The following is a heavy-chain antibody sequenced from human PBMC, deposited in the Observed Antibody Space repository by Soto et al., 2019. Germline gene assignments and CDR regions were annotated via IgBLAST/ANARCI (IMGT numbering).Heavy chain of an antibody. CDR1: GFTFSSCS. CDR2: ISSSSSYI. D-gene: IGHD3-16*01. Sequence: GGSLRLSCAASGFTFSSCSMNWVRQAPGKGLEWVSSISSSSSYIYYADSVKGRFTISRDNAKNSLYLQMNSLRAEDTAVYYCARGSYDYVWGIAGYWGQGTLVTVSS. CDR3: ARGSYDYVWGIAGY. J-gene: IGHJ4*02. V-gene: IGHV3-21*01.